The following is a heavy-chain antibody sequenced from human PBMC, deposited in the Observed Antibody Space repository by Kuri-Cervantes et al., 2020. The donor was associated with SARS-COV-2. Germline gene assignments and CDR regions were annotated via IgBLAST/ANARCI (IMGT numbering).Heavy chain of an antibody. J-gene: IGHJ4*02. Sequence: SLKISCAASGFTFSSYGMHWVRQAPGKGREWVAVITYDGSNKYYADSVKGRFTISRDNSKNTVYLQMSSLRAEDTAVYYCVRDGDHWNFDYWGQGTLVTVSS. CDR2: ITYDGSNK. V-gene: IGHV3-30*03. D-gene: IGHD1-1*01. CDR1: GFTFSSYG. CDR3: VRDGDHWNFDY.